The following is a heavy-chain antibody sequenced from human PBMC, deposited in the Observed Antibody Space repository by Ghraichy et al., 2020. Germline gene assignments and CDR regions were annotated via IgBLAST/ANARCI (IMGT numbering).Heavy chain of an antibody. J-gene: IGHJ4*02. D-gene: IGHD4-17*01. CDR3: ATLNYGAPGGY. CDR1: GYSIKDGYY. V-gene: IGHV4-38-2*02. CDR2: VYHNGNT. Sequence: SETLSLTCTVFGYSIKDGYYWGWIRQPPGKGLEWIGNVYHNGNTYYSPSLRSRVTISVDTSKNQFSLSLGSVTAADTATYYCATLNYGAPGGYWGQGTLVTVAS.